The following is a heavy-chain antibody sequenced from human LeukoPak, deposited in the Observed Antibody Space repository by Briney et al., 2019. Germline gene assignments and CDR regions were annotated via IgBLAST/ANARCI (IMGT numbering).Heavy chain of an antibody. J-gene: IGHJ5*02. CDR2: IYYSGST. CDR3: AREGREVLRYFDWFYNWFDP. V-gene: IGHV4-31*03. CDR1: GGSISSGGYY. Sequence: SQTLSLTCTVSGGSISSGGYYWSWIRQHPGKGLEWIGYIYYSGSTYYNPSLKSRVTISVDTSKNQFSLKLSSVTAADTAVYYCAREGREVLRYFDWFYNWFDPWGQGTLVTVSS. D-gene: IGHD3-9*01.